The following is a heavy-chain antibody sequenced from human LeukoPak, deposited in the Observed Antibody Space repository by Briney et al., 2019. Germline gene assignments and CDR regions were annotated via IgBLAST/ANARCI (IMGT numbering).Heavy chain of an antibody. Sequence: SGGSLRLSCAASGFTFSSYSMNWVRQAPGKGLEWVSSIGGSSNSMYYADSVKGRFTISRDNAKNSLYLQMNSLTAEDTAVYYCARDLLGSDYWGQGTLVTVSS. D-gene: IGHD2-8*02. CDR3: ARDLLGSDY. CDR2: IGGSSNSM. CDR1: GFTFSSYS. J-gene: IGHJ4*02. V-gene: IGHV3-21*06.